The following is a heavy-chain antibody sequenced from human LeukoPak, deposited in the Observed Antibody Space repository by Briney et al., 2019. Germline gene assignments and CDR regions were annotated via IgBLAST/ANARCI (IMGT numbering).Heavy chain of an antibody. CDR2: IHPGGGTT. J-gene: IGHJ6*04. D-gene: IGHD4-17*01. V-gene: IGHV1-46*01. CDR3: ARDRGMTTVTTTYYYGMDV. Sequence: ASVKVSCKASGYTFTSNYIHWVRQAPGQGLEWMGLIHPGGGTTIYTQRFQGRVTTTRDTSTSTVYMELSSLRSDDTAVYYCARDRGMTTVTTTYYYGMDVWGKGTTVTVSS. CDR1: GYTFTSNY.